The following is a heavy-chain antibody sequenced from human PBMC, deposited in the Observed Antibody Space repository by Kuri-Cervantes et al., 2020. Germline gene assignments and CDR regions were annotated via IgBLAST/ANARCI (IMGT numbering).Heavy chain of an antibody. D-gene: IGHD3-22*01. CDR1: GFTFSSYA. CDR3: ARGLGYYYGYFDY. CDR2: ISGSGGST. Sequence: GGSLRLSCAASGFTFSSYAMSWVRQAPGKGLEWVSAISGSGGSTYYADSVKGRFTISRDNPKNTLYLQMNSLRAEDTAVYYCARGLGYYYGYFDYWGQGTLVTVSS. J-gene: IGHJ4*02. V-gene: IGHV3-23*01.